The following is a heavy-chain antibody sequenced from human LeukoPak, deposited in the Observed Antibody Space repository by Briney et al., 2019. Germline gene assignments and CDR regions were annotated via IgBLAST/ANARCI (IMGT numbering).Heavy chain of an antibody. Sequence: GGSLRLSCAASGFTVSTKYASWVRQAPGKGLEWVSGISGSGGGTYYADSVEGRFTISRANSKNTLYLQMNSLRAEDTAVYYCAKGGAAVAGPFDYWGQGTLVTVSS. V-gene: IGHV3-23*01. J-gene: IGHJ4*02. CDR1: GFTVSTKY. CDR2: ISGSGGGT. CDR3: AKGGAAVAGPFDY. D-gene: IGHD6-19*01.